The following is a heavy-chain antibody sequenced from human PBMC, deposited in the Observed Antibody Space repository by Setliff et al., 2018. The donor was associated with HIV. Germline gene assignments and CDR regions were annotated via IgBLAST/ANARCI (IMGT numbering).Heavy chain of an antibody. CDR2: VYHSGST. D-gene: IGHD3-3*01. CDR3: ARGVGRFGVVTWFNP. CDR1: GGSISSSSHY. Sequence: SETLSLTCIVSGGSISSSSHYWGWIRQPPGKGLEWVGTVYHSGSTYYNPSLKSRVTISVDTSKSQFSLNLTSVTVADTAVYYCARGVGRFGVVTWFNPWGHGGLVTVSS. V-gene: IGHV4-39*07. J-gene: IGHJ5*02.